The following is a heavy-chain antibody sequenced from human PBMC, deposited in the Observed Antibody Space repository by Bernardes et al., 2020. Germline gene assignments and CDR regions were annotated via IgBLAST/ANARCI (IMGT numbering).Heavy chain of an antibody. Sequence: SLRLSCAASGFTVSGSDMTWVRQTPGKGLEIVSYIGYSSSDTHYADSVRGRFTISRDNARNSLLLQMNSLRVEDTAVYYCTRGRDYLGGGQGTLVTVSS. CDR2: IGYSSSDT. CDR3: TRGRDYLG. J-gene: IGHJ1*01. CDR1: GFTVSGSD. D-gene: IGHD3-3*01. V-gene: IGHV3-11*06.